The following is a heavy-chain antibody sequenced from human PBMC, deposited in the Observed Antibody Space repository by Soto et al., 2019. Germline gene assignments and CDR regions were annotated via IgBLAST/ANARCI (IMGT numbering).Heavy chain of an antibody. J-gene: IGHJ6*02. CDR1: GFTFSSYA. D-gene: IGHD6-13*01. CDR3: AKDRYSSSWYSYYYYGMDV. V-gene: IGHV3-23*01. Sequence: EVQLLESGGGLVQPRGSLRLSCAASGFTFSSYAMSWVRQAPGKGLEWVSAISGSGGSTYYADSVKGRFTISRDNSKNTLYLQMNSLRAEDTAVYYCAKDRYSSSWYSYYYYGMDVWGQGTTVTVSS. CDR2: ISGSGGST.